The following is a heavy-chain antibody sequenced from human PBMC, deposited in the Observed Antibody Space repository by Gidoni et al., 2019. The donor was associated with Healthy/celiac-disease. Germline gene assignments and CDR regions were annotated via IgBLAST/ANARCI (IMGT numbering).Heavy chain of an antibody. D-gene: IGHD2-21*02. Sequence: QVQLQESGPGLVKPSQTLSLTCTVSGGSISSGSYYWSWIRQPAGKGLEWIGRIYTSGSTNYNPSLKSRVTISVDTSKNQFSLKLSSVTAADTAVYYCARCWGGGDCLFDYWGQGTLVTVSS. V-gene: IGHV4-61*02. CDR1: GGSISSGSYY. J-gene: IGHJ4*02. CDR3: ARCWGGGDCLFDY. CDR2: IYTSGST.